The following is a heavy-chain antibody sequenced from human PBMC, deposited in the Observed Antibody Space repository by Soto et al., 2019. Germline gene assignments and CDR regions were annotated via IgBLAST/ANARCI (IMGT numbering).Heavy chain of an antibody. Sequence: RQAPGKGLVWVSRINSDGSSTSYADSVKGRFTISRDNAKNTLYVQMNSLRSEDTAVYYCASSLLTPFDYWGQGTLVTVSS. D-gene: IGHD7-27*01. CDR3: ASSLLTPFDY. V-gene: IGHV3-74*01. J-gene: IGHJ4*02. CDR2: INSDGSST.